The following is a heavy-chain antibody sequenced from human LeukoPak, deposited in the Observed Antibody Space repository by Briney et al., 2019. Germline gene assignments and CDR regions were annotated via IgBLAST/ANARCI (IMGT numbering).Heavy chain of an antibody. J-gene: IGHJ4*02. V-gene: IGHV1-69*13. CDR2: IIPIFGTA. CDR1: GGTFSSYA. Sequence: SVKVSCKDSGGTFSSYAISWVRQAPGQGLEWMGGIIPIFGTANYAQKFQGRVTIIADESTSTAYMELSSLRSEDTAVYYCARVGYDSSGYSYWGQGTLVTVSS. D-gene: IGHD3-22*01. CDR3: ARVGYDSSGYSY.